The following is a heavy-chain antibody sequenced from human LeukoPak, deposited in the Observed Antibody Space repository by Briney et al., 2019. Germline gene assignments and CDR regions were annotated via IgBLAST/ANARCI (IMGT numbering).Heavy chain of an antibody. CDR2: INHSGST. V-gene: IGHV4-34*01. Sequence: SETLSLTCAVYGGSFSGHFWNWIRQPPGKGLEWIGEINHSGSTNYNPSLKSRVTISVDRSKNQFSLKLSSVTAADTAVYYCARGLNFDLWGRSTLVTVSS. J-gene: IGHJ2*01. CDR1: GGSFSGHF. CDR3: ARGLNFDL.